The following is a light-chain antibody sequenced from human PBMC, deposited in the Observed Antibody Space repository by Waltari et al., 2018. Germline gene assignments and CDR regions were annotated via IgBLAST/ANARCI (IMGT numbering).Light chain of an antibody. Sequence: QSALTQPASVSGSPGQSITISCTGTSSDVGSHNLVSWYHQHPGKAPKLMIYEVSKRPPGVSNRVAGSKCGNTASLTISGLQAEDEADYYCCSHAGSSTVVFGGGTKLTVL. CDR2: EVS. CDR3: CSHAGSSTVV. CDR1: SSDVGSHNL. J-gene: IGLJ2*01. V-gene: IGLV2-23*02.